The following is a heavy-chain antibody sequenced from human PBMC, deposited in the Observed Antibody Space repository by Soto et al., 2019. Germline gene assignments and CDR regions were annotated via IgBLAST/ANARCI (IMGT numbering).Heavy chain of an antibody. Sequence: QVQLVQSGAEVKKPGASVKVSCKASGYTFNGYYMHWVRQAPGQGLEWMGWINPNSGGTNYAQKFQGLVPMTRDTSISTAYMELSRLSSDDTAVYYCARDRSAVARSSSYHLYWGKGTLVTVSS. CDR2: INPNSGGT. J-gene: IGHJ4*02. CDR3: ARDRSAVARSSSYHLY. D-gene: IGHD6-6*01. V-gene: IGHV1-2*04. CDR1: GYTFNGYY.